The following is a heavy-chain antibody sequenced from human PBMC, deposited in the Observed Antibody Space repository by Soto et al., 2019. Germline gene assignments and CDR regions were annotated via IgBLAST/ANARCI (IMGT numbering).Heavy chain of an antibody. CDR3: ARGGGTVAGRGGFDY. CDR1: AGTFSSYA. CDR2: IIPIFGTA. J-gene: IGHJ4*02. V-gene: IGHV1-69*13. D-gene: IGHD6-19*01. Sequence: GASVKVSCKASAGTFSSYAISWVRQAPGQGLEWMGGIIPIFGTANYAQKFQGRVTITADESTSTAYMELSSLRSEDTAVYYCARGGGTVAGRGGFDYWGQGTLVTVSS.